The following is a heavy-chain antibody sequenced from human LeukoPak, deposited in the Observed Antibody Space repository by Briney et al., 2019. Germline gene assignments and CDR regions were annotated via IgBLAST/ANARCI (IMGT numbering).Heavy chain of an antibody. V-gene: IGHV1-46*01. D-gene: IGHD3-10*01. CDR1: GYTFTTYY. CDR3: AREPPYYGSGSYQYNWFDP. Sequence: ASVKVSCKTSGYTFTTYYINWVRQAPGQGLEWMGMISPPGGSTTYADKFQGRISMIRDMSTSTAYMELRSLRSDDTAVYYCAREPPYYGSGSYQYNWFDPWGQGTLVTVSS. CDR2: ISPPGGST. J-gene: IGHJ5*02.